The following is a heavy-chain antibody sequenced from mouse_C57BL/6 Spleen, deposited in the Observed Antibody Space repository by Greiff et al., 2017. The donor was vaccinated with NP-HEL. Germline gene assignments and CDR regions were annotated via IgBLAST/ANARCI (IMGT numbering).Heavy chain of an antibody. CDR2: IRNKANGYTT. D-gene: IGHD4-1*02. V-gene: IGHV7-4*01. CDR3: VKAVSTGRAALGY. Sequence: DVMLVESGGGLVQPGASLRLSCAASGFTFTDYYMSWVRQPPGKAPEWLALIRNKANGYTTEYTASVKGRFTISRDNSQNILYLQMNTLRAEDSATYDCVKAVSTGRAALGYWGQGTTLTVSS. CDR1: GFTFTDYY. J-gene: IGHJ2*01.